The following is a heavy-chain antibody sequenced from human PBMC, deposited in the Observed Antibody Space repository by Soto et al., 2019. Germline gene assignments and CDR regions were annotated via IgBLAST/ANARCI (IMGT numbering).Heavy chain of an antibody. CDR3: ANGGRQWVGTSDFNY. CDR1: GFTFSDYA. Sequence: VQLVESGGGVVQPGRSLRLSCAASGFTFSDYAMHWVRQAPGKGLEWVAVVSHDGRNTHYADSVKGRFTISRDSSKNTVSLEMTSLRAEDTAVYYCANGGRQWVGTSDFNYWGQGALVTVSS. V-gene: IGHV3-30*18. D-gene: IGHD6-19*01. J-gene: IGHJ4*02. CDR2: VSHDGRNT.